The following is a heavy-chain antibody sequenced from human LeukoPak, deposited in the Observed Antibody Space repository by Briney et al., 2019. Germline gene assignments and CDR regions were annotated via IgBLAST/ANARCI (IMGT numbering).Heavy chain of an antibody. Sequence: GASVKVSCKASGYTFTSYGISWVRQAPGQGLEWMGWISAYNGNTNYAQKLQGRVTMTTDTSTSTAYMELRSLRSDDTAVYYCARGITMVRGVIIKIKYYYMDVWGKGTTVTVSS. CDR2: ISAYNGNT. J-gene: IGHJ6*03. V-gene: IGHV1-18*01. D-gene: IGHD3-10*01. CDR3: ARGITMVRGVIIKIKYYYMDV. CDR1: GYTFTSYG.